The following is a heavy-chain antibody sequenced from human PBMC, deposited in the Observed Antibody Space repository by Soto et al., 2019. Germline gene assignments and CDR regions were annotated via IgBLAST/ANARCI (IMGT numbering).Heavy chain of an antibody. CDR3: ASSLIRFLEWLLWPYYYYGMDV. CDR1: GGTFSSYA. D-gene: IGHD3-3*01. J-gene: IGHJ6*02. Sequence: SVKVSCKASGGTFSSYAISWVRQAPGQGLEWMGGIIPIFGTANYAQKFQGRVTITADESTSTAYMELSSLRSEDTAVYYCASSLIRFLEWLLWPYYYYGMDVWGQGTTVTVSS. V-gene: IGHV1-69*13. CDR2: IIPIFGTA.